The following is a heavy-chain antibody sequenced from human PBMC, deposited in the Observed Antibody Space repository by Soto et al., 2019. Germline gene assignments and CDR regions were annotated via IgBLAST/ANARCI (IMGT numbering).Heavy chain of an antibody. Sequence: EVQLVDSGGGLVQPGGSLRLSCAASEFTFRSYWMHWVRQSPGKGLVWVSRISGDGSSTNYADSVKGRFTISRDNSKNTLYLQMNSLRAEDTAVYYCARDMVAYWGNSYLFDYWGQGTLVTVSS. CDR1: EFTFRSYW. CDR3: ARDMVAYWGNSYLFDY. CDR2: ISGDGSST. V-gene: IGHV3-74*01. D-gene: IGHD5-12*01. J-gene: IGHJ4*02.